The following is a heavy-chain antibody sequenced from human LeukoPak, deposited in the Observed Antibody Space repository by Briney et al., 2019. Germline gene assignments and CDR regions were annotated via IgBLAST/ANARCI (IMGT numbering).Heavy chain of an antibody. CDR2: ISGSGT. J-gene: IGHJ3*02. V-gene: IGHV3-23*01. CDR1: GFTFSPYA. CDR3: AKVQGTTYYDFWSGYWDDAFDI. D-gene: IGHD3-3*01. Sequence: GGSLRLSCAASGFTFSPYAMSWVRQAPGKGLEWVSGISGSGTNYADSVKGRFTISRDNSKNTLYLQMNSLRAEDTAVYYCAKVQGTTYYDFWSGYWDDAFDIWGQGTMVTVSS.